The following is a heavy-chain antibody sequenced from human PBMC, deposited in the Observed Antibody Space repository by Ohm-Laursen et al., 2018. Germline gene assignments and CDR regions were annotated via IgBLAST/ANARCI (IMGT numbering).Heavy chain of an antibody. J-gene: IGHJ3*02. CDR2: VYNSGST. D-gene: IGHD2/OR15-2a*01. V-gene: IGHV4-59*01. Sequence: SETLSLTCTVSGGSISSYYWSWIRQSPGKGLEWIGYVYNSGSTHYNPSLKSRVTISIDTSENQFSLKLTSMTPADTAVYYCARSQFLPLDAFDIWGQGAQVIVSS. CDR3: ARSQFLPLDAFDI. CDR1: GGSISSYY.